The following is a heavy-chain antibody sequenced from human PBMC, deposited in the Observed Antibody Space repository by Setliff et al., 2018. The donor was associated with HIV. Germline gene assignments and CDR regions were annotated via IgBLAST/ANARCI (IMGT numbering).Heavy chain of an antibody. CDR1: GGTFSNYA. J-gene: IGHJ3*02. D-gene: IGHD2-8*01. V-gene: IGHV1-69*10. CDR2: LIPIVDIT. Sequence: SVKVSCKASGGTFSNYAFSWVRQAPGQGLEWMGGLIPIVDITKSTQKFRDRVTFTADESTKTAQMELSGLTFENTAVYYCAKGPNFEDAFDIWGQGTRVTVSS. CDR3: AKGPNFEDAFDI.